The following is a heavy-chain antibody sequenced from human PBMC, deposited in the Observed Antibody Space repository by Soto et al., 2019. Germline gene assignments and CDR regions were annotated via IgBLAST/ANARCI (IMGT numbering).Heavy chain of an antibody. Sequence: GGSLRLSCAASEFTFDKYYMTWGRQAPGKGPEWVANIKPDGSEQYYVDSVKGRFTISRDNANNSLYLQMNSLRAEDTAVYFCARGNWNYYYGFDVWGQGTTVTVSS. CDR1: EFTFDKYY. CDR2: IKPDGSEQ. CDR3: ARGNWNYYYGFDV. V-gene: IGHV3-7*01. D-gene: IGHD1-20*01. J-gene: IGHJ6*02.